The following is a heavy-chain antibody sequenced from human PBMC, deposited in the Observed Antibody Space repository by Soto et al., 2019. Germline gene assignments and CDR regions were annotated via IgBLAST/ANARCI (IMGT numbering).Heavy chain of an antibody. CDR2: INHSGST. CDR1: GGTFSGYD. Sequence: SETLSLTCAVYGGTFSGYDWTWIRQPPGKGLEWVGEINHSGSTNYNPSLKSRVTISVDTSKNQFSLKLSSVTAADTAVYYCARGGPYYDILTGNYYYYMDVWGKGTTVTVSS. D-gene: IGHD3-9*01. CDR3: ARGGPYYDILTGNYYYYMDV. J-gene: IGHJ6*03. V-gene: IGHV4-34*01.